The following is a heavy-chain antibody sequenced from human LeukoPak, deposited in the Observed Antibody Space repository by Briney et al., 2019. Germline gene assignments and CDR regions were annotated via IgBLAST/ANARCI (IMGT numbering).Heavy chain of an antibody. CDR1: GYTFTSYY. V-gene: IGHV1-46*01. D-gene: IGHD6-19*01. CDR2: INPSGGST. Sequence: ASVKVSCKASGYTFTSYYMHWVRQAPGQGPEWMGIINPSGGSTSYAQKFQGRVTMTRDTSTSTVYMELSSLRSEDTVVYYCARAGEQWLAENWFDPWGQGTLVTVSS. J-gene: IGHJ5*02. CDR3: ARAGEQWLAENWFDP.